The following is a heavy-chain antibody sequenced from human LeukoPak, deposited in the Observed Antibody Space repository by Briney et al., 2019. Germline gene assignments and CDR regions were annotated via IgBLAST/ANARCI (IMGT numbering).Heavy chain of an antibody. CDR3: ARGLVVVTAYAFDI. D-gene: IGHD2-21*02. Sequence: SETLSLTCTVSGGSISSYYWSWIRQPPGKGLEWIGYIYYSGSTNYNPSLKSRVTISVDTSKNQFSLKLSSVTAADTAVYYCARGLVVVTAYAFDIWGQGTMVTVSS. J-gene: IGHJ3*02. CDR2: IYYSGST. CDR1: GGSISSYY. V-gene: IGHV4-59*12.